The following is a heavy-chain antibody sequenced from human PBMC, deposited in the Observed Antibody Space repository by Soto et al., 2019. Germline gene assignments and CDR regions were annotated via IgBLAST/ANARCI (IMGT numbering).Heavy chain of an antibody. CDR2: ISYDGSNK. J-gene: IGHJ4*02. V-gene: IGHV3-30*18. CDR1: GFTFSSYG. D-gene: IGHD2-2*01. CDR3: AKEIIVLVPVASQYFDY. Sequence: GGSLRLSCAASGFTFSSYGMHWVRQAPGKGLEWVAVISYDGSNKYYADSVKGRFTISRDNSKNTLYLQMNSLRAEDTAVYYCAKEIIVLVPVASQYFDYWGQGTLVTVSS.